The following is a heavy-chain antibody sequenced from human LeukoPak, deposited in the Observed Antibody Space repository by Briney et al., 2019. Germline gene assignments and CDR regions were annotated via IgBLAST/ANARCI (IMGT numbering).Heavy chain of an antibody. CDR2: INHSGST. CDR1: GGSFSGYY. CDR3: ARQYYYDSSGYHDPFDY. D-gene: IGHD3-22*01. V-gene: IGHV4-34*01. Sequence: SETLSLTCAVYGGSFSGYYWSWIRQPPGKGLEWIGEINHSGSTNYNPSLKSRVTISVDTSKNQFSLKLSSVTAADTAVYYCARQYYYDSSGYHDPFDYWGQGTLVTVSS. J-gene: IGHJ4*02.